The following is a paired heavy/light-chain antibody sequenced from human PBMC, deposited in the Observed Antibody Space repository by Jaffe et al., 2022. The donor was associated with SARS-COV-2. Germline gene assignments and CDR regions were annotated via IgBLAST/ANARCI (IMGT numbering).Light chain of an antibody. CDR3: QQYYSFPWT. J-gene: IGKJ1*01. V-gene: IGKV1D-8*01. CDR1: QGISSY. Sequence: VIWMTQSPSLLSASTGDRVTISCRMSQGISSYLAWYQQKPGKAPELLIYAASTLQSGVPSRFSGSGSGTDFTLTISCLQSEDFATYYCQQYYSFPWTFGQGTKVEIK. CDR2: AAS.
Heavy chain of an antibody. CDR1: GFTFSSYS. J-gene: IGHJ6*02. D-gene: IGHD3-22*01. CDR3: ARGPDYDSSGYYYLVGYYYYGMDV. V-gene: IGHV3-21*01. Sequence: EVQLVESGGGLVKPGGSLRLSCAASGFTFSSYSMNWVRQAPGKGLEWVSSISSSSSYIYYADSVKGRFTISRDNAKNSLYLQMNSLRAEDTAVYYCARGPDYDSSGYYYLVGYYYYGMDVWGQGTTVTVSS. CDR2: ISSSSSYI.